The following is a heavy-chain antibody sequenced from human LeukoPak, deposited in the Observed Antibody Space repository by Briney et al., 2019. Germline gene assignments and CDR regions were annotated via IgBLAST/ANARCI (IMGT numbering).Heavy chain of an antibody. V-gene: IGHV1-69*13. CDR1: GGTFISDA. J-gene: IGHJ4*02. CDR3: ARTPNGSGSYYSPYYFDY. Sequence: SVKVSCKASGGTFISDAISWVRQAPGQGLEWMGGIIPIFGTANYAQKFQGRVTITADESTSTAYMELSSLRSEDTAVYYCARTPNGSGSYYSPYYFDYWGQGTLVTVSS. D-gene: IGHD3-10*01. CDR2: IIPIFGTA.